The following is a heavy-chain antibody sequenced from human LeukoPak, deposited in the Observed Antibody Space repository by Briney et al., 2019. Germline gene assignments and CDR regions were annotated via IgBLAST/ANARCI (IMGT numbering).Heavy chain of an antibody. CDR1: GYTFTGYY. CDR3: ARGHCSGGSCYGMGY. CDR2: INPNSGGT. V-gene: IGHV1-2*02. J-gene: IGHJ4*02. Sequence: ASVKVSCKASGYTFTGYYMHWVRQAPGQGLEWMGWINPNSGGTNYAQKFQGRVTMTRDTSISTAYMELSRLRSDDTAVYYCARGHCSGGSCYGMGYWGQGTLVTVSS. D-gene: IGHD2-15*01.